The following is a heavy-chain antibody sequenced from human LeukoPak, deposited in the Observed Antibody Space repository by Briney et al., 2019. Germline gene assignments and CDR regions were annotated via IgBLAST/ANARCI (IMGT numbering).Heavy chain of an antibody. V-gene: IGHV4-30-2*01. CDR2: IYHSGST. J-gene: IGHJ3*02. CDR3: AGNIWSGYYQGI. Sequence: PSETLPLTCAVSGGSISSGGYSWSWIRQPPGKGLEWIGYIYHSGSTNYNPSLKSRVTISVDTSKNQFSLKLSSVTAADTAVYYCAGNIWSGYYQGIWGQGTMVTVSS. D-gene: IGHD3-3*01. CDR1: GGSISSGGYS.